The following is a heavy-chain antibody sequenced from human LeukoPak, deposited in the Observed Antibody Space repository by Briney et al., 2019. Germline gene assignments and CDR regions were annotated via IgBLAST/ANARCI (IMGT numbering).Heavy chain of an antibody. CDR3: ARGGGSVPARRDRHRSQPLKRSLTGSTHFDY. Sequence: SETLSHTCAVYGGSFSGYYWSWIRQPPGKGLEWIGEINHSGSTNYNPSLKSRVTISVDTSKNQFSLKLSSVTAADTAVYYCARGGGSVPARRDRHRSQPLKRSLTGSTHFDYWGQGALVTVSS. D-gene: IGHD3-9*01. V-gene: IGHV4-34*01. CDR2: INHSGST. J-gene: IGHJ4*02. CDR1: GGSFSGYY.